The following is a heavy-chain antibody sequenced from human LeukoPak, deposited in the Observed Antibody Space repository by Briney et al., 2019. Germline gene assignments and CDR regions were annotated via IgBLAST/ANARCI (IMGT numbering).Heavy chain of an antibody. J-gene: IGHJ4*02. CDR1: GFTFNTYE. CDR3: ARRYCSSASCLFDY. V-gene: IGHV3-48*03. D-gene: IGHD2-2*01. CDR2: VSSSGTTM. Sequence: PGGSLTLSCAASGFTFNTYEMSWLRQAPGKGLVWVSYVSSSGTTMYHADSVKGRFTISRDNAKNSLYLQMNSLRAEDTAVYYCARRYCSSASCLFDYWGQGTLVTVSS.